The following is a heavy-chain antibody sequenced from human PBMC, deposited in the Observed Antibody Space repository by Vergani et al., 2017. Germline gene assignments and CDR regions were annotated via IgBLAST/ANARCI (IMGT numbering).Heavy chain of an antibody. Sequence: QVQLVESGGGVVQPGRSLRLSCAASGFTFSSYGMHWVRQAPGKGLEWVAVIWYDGSNKYYADSVKGRFTISRDNSKNKLYLPMNSLRAEDTAVYYCARGSIDVWGSYRYTGPDYWGQGTLVTVSS. J-gene: IGHJ4*02. CDR2: IWYDGSNK. CDR3: ARGSIDVWGSYRYTGPDY. D-gene: IGHD3-16*02. V-gene: IGHV3-33*01. CDR1: GFTFSSYG.